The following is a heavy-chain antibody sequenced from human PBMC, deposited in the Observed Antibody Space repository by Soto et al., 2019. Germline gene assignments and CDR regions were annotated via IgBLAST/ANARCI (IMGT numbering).Heavy chain of an antibody. CDR1: GWPVSLNY. D-gene: IGHD5-12*01. CDR2: IYSAGNT. J-gene: IGHJ4*02. Sequence: GGSLRLSGAASGWPVSLNYMSWVRPIPGKGLEWVSVIYSAGNTYYADSVKGRFSISRDNSKNTVYLQMNSLRVEDTAVYYCARGRDGYNFLYEPTWGQGTLVTVSS. CDR3: ARGRDGYNFLYEPT. V-gene: IGHV3-53*01.